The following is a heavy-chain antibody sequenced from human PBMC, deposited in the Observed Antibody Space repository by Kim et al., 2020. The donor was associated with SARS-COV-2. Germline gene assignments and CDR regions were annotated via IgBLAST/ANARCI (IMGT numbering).Heavy chain of an antibody. V-gene: IGHV3-48*03. D-gene: IGHD5-18*01. J-gene: IGHJ4*02. Sequence: GGSLRLSCAASGFTFSSYEMNWVRQAPGKGLEWVSYISSGGGTIYYADSVKGRFTISRDNAKNSLYLQMNSLRAEDTAVYYCARDDGYRYGVDYWGQGTPVTVSS. CDR1: GFTFSSYE. CDR3: ARDDGYRYGVDY. CDR2: ISSGGGTI.